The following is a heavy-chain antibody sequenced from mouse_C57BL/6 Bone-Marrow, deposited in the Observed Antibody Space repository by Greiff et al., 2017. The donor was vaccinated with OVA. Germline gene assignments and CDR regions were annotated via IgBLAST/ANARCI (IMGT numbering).Heavy chain of an antibody. Sequence: DVQLQESGAELVRPGASVKLSCTASGFNIKDDYMHWVKQRPEQGLEWIGWIDPENGDTEYASKFQGKATITADTSSNTAYLQLSSLTSEDTAVYYCTPSGAMDYWGQGTSVTVSS. V-gene: IGHV14-4*01. D-gene: IGHD3-1*01. CDR3: TPSGAMDY. J-gene: IGHJ4*01. CDR1: GFNIKDDY. CDR2: IDPENGDT.